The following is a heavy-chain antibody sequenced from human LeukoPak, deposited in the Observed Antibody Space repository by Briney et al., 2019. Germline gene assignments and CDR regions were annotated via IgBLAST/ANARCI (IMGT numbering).Heavy chain of an antibody. D-gene: IGHD6-13*01. CDR1: GFTFSNYA. Sequence: PGGSLRLSCAASGFTFSNYAMGWVRQAPGKGLEWVSLISGSGGGTYFADSAKGRFTISRDNSKNTLYLQMDGLRAEDTAKYYCAPDLRGSAWSLDDWGQGTLVTVSS. CDR3: APDLRGSAWSLDD. CDR2: ISGSGGGT. V-gene: IGHV3-23*01. J-gene: IGHJ4*02.